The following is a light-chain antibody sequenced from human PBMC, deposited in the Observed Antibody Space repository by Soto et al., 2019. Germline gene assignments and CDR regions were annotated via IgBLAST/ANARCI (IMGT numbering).Light chain of an antibody. J-gene: IGLJ2*01. CDR1: SSNIGSNS. V-gene: IGLV1-44*01. CDR2: SSN. Sequence: QSVLTQPPSASGTPGQRVTISCSGSSSNIGSNSVNWYQQLPGTAPKLLMYSSNQRPSGVPDRFSSSKSATSASLAFSGLQSEDEADSYCAAWDDRLNGVVFGGGTTLTVL. CDR3: AAWDDRLNGVV.